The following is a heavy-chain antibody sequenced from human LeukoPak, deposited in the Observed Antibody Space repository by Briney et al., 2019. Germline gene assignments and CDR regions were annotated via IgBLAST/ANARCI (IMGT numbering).Heavy chain of an antibody. CDR2: IIPILGIA. D-gene: IGHD5-18*01. CDR3: ASLVDTAMVDFDY. Sequence: SVKVSCKASGYTFTGYYMHWVRQAPGQGLEWMGRIIPILGIANYAQKFQGRVTIAADKSTSTAYMELSSLRSEDTAVYYCASLVDTAMVDFDYWGQGTLVTVSS. CDR1: GYTFTGYY. J-gene: IGHJ4*02. V-gene: IGHV1-69*02.